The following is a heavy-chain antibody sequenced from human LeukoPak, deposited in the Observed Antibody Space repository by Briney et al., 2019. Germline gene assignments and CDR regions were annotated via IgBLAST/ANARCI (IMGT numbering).Heavy chain of an antibody. V-gene: IGHV3-23*01. J-gene: IGHJ3*01. CDR2: ISFSGGNT. CDR3: ARDIQLST. Sequence: GGSLRLSCADSGFTFSGSSMSWGRQAPGKRLEWVSLISFSGGNTYYADSVKGRFTISRDNSKDTLYLQMNSLRAEDTAIYYGARDIQLSTWGLGTMVTVTS. D-gene: IGHD5-24*01. CDR1: GFTFSGSS.